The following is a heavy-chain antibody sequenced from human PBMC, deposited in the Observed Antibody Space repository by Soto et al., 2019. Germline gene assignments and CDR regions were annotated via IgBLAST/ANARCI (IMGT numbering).Heavy chain of an antibody. CDR3: IFDVKPGVGYFDY. CDR1: GGTFTTYT. V-gene: IGHV1-69*02. J-gene: IGHJ4*02. CDR2: IIPIFGLA. D-gene: IGHD3-9*01. Sequence: QVQLVQSGAEVKEPGSSVKVSCKVSGGTFTTYTISWVRQAPGQGLEWMGRIIPIFGLANPAQKFQDRVTITADKSTDTACMEIRSLRSEATAVYFCIFDVKPGVGYFDYWGQGTLVTASS.